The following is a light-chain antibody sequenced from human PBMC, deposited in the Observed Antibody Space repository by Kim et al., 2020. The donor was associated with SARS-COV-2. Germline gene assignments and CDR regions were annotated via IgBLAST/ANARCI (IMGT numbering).Light chain of an antibody. CDR2: GAS. CDR1: QGVSSSY. CDR3: QQYGSSTKT. Sequence: QGERTAPSCRASQGVSSSYLAWCKKRPGQAPRLLSYGASSRATGIPDRCSGSGSGTDFTLTISRLEPEDIAVYYCQQYGSSTKTFGQGTKVDSK. V-gene: IGKV3-20*01. J-gene: IGKJ1*01.